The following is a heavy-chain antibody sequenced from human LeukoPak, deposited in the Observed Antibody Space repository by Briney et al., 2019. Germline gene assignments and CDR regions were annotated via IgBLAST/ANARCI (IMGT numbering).Heavy chain of an antibody. V-gene: IGHV3-13*01. Sequence: GGSLRLSCAASGFTFSHYGMHWVRQATGKGLEWVSAIGTAGDTYYPGSVKGRFTISRENAKNSLYLQMNSLRAGDTAVYYCARVRKYSGYYSWYFDLWGRGTLVTVSS. CDR2: IGTAGDT. CDR1: GFTFSHYG. J-gene: IGHJ2*01. D-gene: IGHD5-12*01. CDR3: ARVRKYSGYYSWYFDL.